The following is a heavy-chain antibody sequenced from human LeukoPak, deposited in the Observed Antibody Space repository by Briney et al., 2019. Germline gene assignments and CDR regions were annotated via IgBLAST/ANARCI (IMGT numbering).Heavy chain of an antibody. Sequence: SETLSLTCTVSGGSISSSSYYWGWIRQPPGKGLEWIGSIYYSGSTYYNPSLKSRVTISVDTSKNQFSLKLSSVTAADTAVYYCACGGSGSYWGYYYYYYMDVWGKGTTVTISS. CDR3: ACGGSGSYWGYYYYYYMDV. J-gene: IGHJ6*03. CDR1: GGSISSSSYY. V-gene: IGHV4-39*07. CDR2: IYYSGST. D-gene: IGHD3-10*01.